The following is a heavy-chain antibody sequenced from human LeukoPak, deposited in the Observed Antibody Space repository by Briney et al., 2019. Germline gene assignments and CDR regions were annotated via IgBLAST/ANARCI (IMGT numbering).Heavy chain of an antibody. CDR3: ARDAPTYYDSSGYYEV. V-gene: IGHV3-48*03. J-gene: IGHJ4*02. D-gene: IGHD3-22*01. Sequence: GGSLRLSCAAFGFTFSSYEMNWVRQAPGKGLEWISYISTSGNTIYYADSVKGRFTISRDDARNSLFLQMNSLRAEDTAVYFCARDAPTYYDSSGYYEVWGQGTLVTVSS. CDR1: GFTFSSYE. CDR2: ISTSGNTI.